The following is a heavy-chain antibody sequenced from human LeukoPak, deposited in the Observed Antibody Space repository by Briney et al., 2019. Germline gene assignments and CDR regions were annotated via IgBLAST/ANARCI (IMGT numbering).Heavy chain of an antibody. CDR2: INPNSGGT. CDR1: GYTFTGYY. CDR3: ARNTNYFGSGNSFDY. D-gene: IGHD3-10*01. V-gene: IGHV1-2*02. J-gene: IGHJ4*02. Sequence: EASVKVSCKASGYTFTGYYMHWVRQAPGQGLEWMGWINPNSGGTNYAQKFQGRVTMTRDTSISTAYMELSRLRSDDTAVYYCARNTNYFGSGNSFDYWGQGTMVTVSS.